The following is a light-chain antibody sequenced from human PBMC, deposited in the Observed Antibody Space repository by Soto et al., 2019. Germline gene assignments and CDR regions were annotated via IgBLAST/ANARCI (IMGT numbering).Light chain of an antibody. CDR1: ELSKQY. V-gene: IGLV3-25*02. CDR2: KDT. CDR3: QSSDDTGDYYL. J-gene: IGLJ1*01. Sequence: SYELTQLPSVSVSPGQTARITCSGDELSKQYSFWYQQKPGQAPVLVIYKDTERASGIPERFSGSSSGTTVTLTISGVRAEDEATYYCQSSDDTGDYYLFGTGTKVTVL.